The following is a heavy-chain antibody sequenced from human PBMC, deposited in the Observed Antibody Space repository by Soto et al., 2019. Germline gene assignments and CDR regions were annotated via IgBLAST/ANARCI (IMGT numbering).Heavy chain of an antibody. J-gene: IGHJ4*02. CDR3: ARDDDLTDNGLDH. CDR2: IVADGTGL. Sequence: QVQLVESGGGVVQPGRSLRLSCAASGFRFSNYGMHWVRQAPGKGLEWLAVIVADGTGLHYADSVRGRFTISRDNSKNTLYLQQNILGADDTAIYFCARDDDLTDNGLDHWGQGTLVTVSS. CDR1: GFRFSNYG. D-gene: IGHD1-1*01. V-gene: IGHV3-33*01.